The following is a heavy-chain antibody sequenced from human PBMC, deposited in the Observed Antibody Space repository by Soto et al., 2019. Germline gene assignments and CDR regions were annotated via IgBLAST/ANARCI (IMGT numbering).Heavy chain of an antibody. CDR2: IYHSGST. Sequence: QVQLQESGPGLVKPSGTLSLTCDVSGGSISSINWWSWVRQPPGKGLKWIGEIYHSGSTTYNPSLKSRVTISVDKYKNQFSLKLKSVTAADTAIYYCARGGGPDIAYGMDVWGQGTTVTVSS. J-gene: IGHJ6*02. CDR1: GGSISSINW. D-gene: IGHD5-12*01. CDR3: ARGGGPDIAYGMDV. V-gene: IGHV4-4*02.